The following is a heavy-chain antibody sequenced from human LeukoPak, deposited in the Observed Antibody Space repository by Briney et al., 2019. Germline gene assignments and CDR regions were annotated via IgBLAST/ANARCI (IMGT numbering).Heavy chain of an antibody. D-gene: IGHD5-18*01. CDR1: GSTFSSYG. J-gene: IGHJ3*02. V-gene: IGHV3-33*01. CDR2: IWYDGSNK. Sequence: GGSLRLSCAASGSTFSSYGMHWVRQAPGKGLEWVAVIWYDGSNKYYADSVKGRFTISRDNSKNTVYLEMNSLRAEDTAVYYCARDWDTISRRAFDIWGQGTMVTVSS. CDR3: ARDWDTISRRAFDI.